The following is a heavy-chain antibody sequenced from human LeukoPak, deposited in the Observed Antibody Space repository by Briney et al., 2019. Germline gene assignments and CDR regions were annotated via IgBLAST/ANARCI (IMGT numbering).Heavy chain of an antibody. V-gene: IGHV1-18*01. CDR3: ARVGATTRGGVWFDP. J-gene: IGHJ5*02. CDR2: ISAYNGNT. Sequence: ASVKVSCTASGYTFTSYGISWVRQAPGQGLEWMGWISAYNGNTNYAQKLQGRVTMTKDTSTSTAYMELRSLRSDDTAVYYCARVGATTRGGVWFDPWGQGTLVTVSS. D-gene: IGHD3-16*01. CDR1: GYTFTSYG.